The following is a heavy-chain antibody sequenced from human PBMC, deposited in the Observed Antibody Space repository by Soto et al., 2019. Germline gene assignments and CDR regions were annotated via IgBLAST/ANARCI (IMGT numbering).Heavy chain of an antibody. CDR3: ARAEVATFDT. CDR1: GFTFSSYA. D-gene: IGHD2-15*01. CDR2: ISSSGSTI. Sequence: EVQLVESGGGLVQPGGSLRLPCAASGFTFSSYAMNWVRQAPGKGLEWVSYISSSGSTIYYADSVKGRFTISRDNAKNSLYLQMNSLRAEDTAVYYCARAEVATFDTGGQGTLVTVSS. J-gene: IGHJ5*02. V-gene: IGHV3-48*03.